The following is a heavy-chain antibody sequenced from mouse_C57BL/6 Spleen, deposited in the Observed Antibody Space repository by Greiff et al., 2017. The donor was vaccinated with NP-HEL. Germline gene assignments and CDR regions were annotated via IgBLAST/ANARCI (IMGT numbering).Heavy chain of an antibody. Sequence: VQLQQSGAELARPGASVKMSCKASGYTFTSYTIHWVKQRPGQGLEWIGYINPRSGNTKYNQKFKDKATLTADKSSSTAYMELNSLTSEDSAVNYFASSYEMDYWGQGTSVTVSS. CDR3: ASSYEMDY. CDR2: INPRSGNT. J-gene: IGHJ4*01. CDR1: GYTFTSYT. V-gene: IGHV1-4*01.